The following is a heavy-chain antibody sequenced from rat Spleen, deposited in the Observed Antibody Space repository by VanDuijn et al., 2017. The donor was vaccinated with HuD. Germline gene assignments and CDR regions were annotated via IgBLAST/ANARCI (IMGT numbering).Heavy chain of an antibody. CDR2: ISYSGST. CDR3: ARYSLRGVMDA. V-gene: IGHV3-1*01. J-gene: IGHJ4*01. CDR1: GYSITNNY. D-gene: IGHD1-11*01. Sequence: EVQLQESGPGLVKPSQSLSLTCSVTGYSITNNYWGWIRKFPGNKMEWMGYISYSGSTSYNPSLKSRISITRDTSKNQFFLQLNSVTTEDTATYYCARYSLRGVMDAWGQGASVTVSS.